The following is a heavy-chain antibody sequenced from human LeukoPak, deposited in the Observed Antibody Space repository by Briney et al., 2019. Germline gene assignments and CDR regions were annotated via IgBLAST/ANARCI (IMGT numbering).Heavy chain of an antibody. J-gene: IGHJ4*02. CDR2: INHSGST. V-gene: IGHV4-34*01. D-gene: IGHD6-13*01. CDR1: GGSFSGYY. CDR3: ARVARSSSAKGKFDY. Sequence: KASETLSLTCAVYGGSFSGYYWSWIRQPPGKGLEWIGEINHSGSTNYNPSLKSRVTISVDTSKNQFSLKLSSVTAADTAVYYCARVARSSSAKGKFDYWGQGTLVTVSS.